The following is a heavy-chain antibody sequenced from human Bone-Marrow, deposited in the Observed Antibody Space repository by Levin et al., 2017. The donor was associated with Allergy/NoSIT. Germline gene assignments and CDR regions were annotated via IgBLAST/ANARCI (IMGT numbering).Heavy chain of an antibody. Sequence: GGSLRLSCKASGFIFSNSWMTWVRQAPGKGLEWVATLRQDGSETFYADSVKGRFTISRDNAENSLFLQMDTLKSEDTAVYYCARVISSRIYPLQVDYWGQGTLVTVSS. CDR2: LRQDGSET. CDR3: ARVISSRIYPLQVDY. D-gene: IGHD6-13*01. J-gene: IGHJ4*02. CDR1: GFIFSNSW. V-gene: IGHV3-7*01.